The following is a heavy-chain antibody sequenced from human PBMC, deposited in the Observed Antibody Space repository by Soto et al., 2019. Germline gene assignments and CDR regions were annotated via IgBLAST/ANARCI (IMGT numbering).Heavy chain of an antibody. CDR1: SGSISSSNW. D-gene: IGHD3-16*02. Sequence: SETLSLTCAVSSGSISSSNWWSWVRQPPGKGLEWIGEIYHSGSTNYNPSLKSRVTISVDKSKNQFSLKLSSVTAADTAVYYCARVASGELSTYFDYWGQGTLVTVSS. CDR3: ARVASGELSTYFDY. V-gene: IGHV4-4*02. J-gene: IGHJ4*02. CDR2: IYHSGST.